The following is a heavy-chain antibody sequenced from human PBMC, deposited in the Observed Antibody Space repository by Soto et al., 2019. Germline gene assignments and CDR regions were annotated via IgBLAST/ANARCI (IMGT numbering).Heavy chain of an antibody. CDR1: GFTFSSYA. D-gene: IGHD6-13*01. V-gene: IGHV3-23*01. J-gene: IGHJ5*02. CDR2: ISGSGGST. Sequence: QSGGSLRLSCAASGFTFSSYAMSWVRQAPGKGLEWVSAISGSGGSTYYADSVKGRFTISRDNSKNTLYLQMNSLRAEDTAVYYCAKDLYGYSSSHENWFDPWGQGTLVTVSS. CDR3: AKDLYGYSSSHENWFDP.